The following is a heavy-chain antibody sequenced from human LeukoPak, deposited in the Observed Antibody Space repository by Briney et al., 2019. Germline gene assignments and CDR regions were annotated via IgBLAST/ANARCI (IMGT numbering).Heavy chain of an antibody. CDR1: GYTFTSYG. Sequence: GASVKVSCKASGYTFTSYGISWVRQAPGQGLEWMGWISAYNGNTNYAQKLQGRVTMTTDTSTSTAYMELRSLRSDDTAVYYCARDRAVTIFGVVNHHEYFQHWGQGTLVTVSS. CDR3: ARDRAVTIFGVVNHHEYFQH. D-gene: IGHD3-3*01. CDR2: ISAYNGNT. J-gene: IGHJ1*01. V-gene: IGHV1-18*01.